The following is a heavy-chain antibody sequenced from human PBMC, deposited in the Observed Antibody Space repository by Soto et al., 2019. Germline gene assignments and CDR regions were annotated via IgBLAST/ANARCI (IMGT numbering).Heavy chain of an antibody. CDR3: ARDRMGDITGTTWNYYYGMDA. CDR2: IYYSGST. D-gene: IGHD1-7*01. J-gene: IGHJ6*02. V-gene: IGHV4-31*03. Sequence: SETLSLTCTVSGGSISSGGYYWSWIRQHPGKGLEWIGYIYYSGSTYYNPSLKSRVTISVDTSKNQFSLKLSSVTAADTAVYYCARDRMGDITGTTWNYYYGMDAWGQGTTVTVSS. CDR1: GGSISSGGYY.